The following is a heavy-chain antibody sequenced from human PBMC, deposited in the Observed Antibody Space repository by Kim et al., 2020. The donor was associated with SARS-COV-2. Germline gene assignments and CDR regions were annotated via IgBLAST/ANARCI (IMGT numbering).Heavy chain of an antibody. CDR1: GYSFTSYW. J-gene: IGHJ4*02. CDR3: ARRDCLWGGSCYGVDY. Sequence: GESLKISCKGSGYSFTSYWIGWVRQMPGKGLEWMGIIYPGDSDTRYSPSFQGQVTISADKSISTAYLQWSSLKASDTAMYYCARRDCLWGGSCYGVDYWGQGTLVTVSS. CDR2: IYPGDSDT. V-gene: IGHV5-51*01. D-gene: IGHD2-15*01.